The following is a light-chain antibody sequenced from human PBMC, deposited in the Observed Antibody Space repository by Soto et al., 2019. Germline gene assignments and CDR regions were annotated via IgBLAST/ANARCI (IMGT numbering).Light chain of an antibody. CDR1: QSVNSDY. V-gene: IGKV3-20*01. Sequence: EIVLTQSPGTLSLSPGERATLSCRASQSVNSDYLAWYQQRPGQAPRLLIYGTFNRPAGIPDRFSGTRSATNFTLTISRLEHDDVAVYYYQQYGSSPSFTFGPGTKVDIK. CDR3: QQYGSSPSFT. CDR2: GTF. J-gene: IGKJ3*01.